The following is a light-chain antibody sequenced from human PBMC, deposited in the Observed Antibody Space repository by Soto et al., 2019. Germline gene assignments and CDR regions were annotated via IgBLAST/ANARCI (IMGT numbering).Light chain of an antibody. V-gene: IGLV2-14*01. J-gene: IGLJ1*01. CDR1: TNDVGGYNY. CDR3: NSYTSSTSRPYV. Sequence: QSALTQPASVSGSPGQSITISCTGTTNDVGGYNYVSWYQQHPGKAPKLLIFEVSSRPSGVSNRFSVSKSGNTASLTISALQAEDEADYFCNSYTSSTSRPYVFGTGTKLTVL. CDR2: EVS.